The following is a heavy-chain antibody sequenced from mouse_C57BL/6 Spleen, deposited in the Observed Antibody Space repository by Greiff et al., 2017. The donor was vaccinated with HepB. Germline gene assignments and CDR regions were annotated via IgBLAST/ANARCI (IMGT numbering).Heavy chain of an antibody. V-gene: IGHV1-82*01. CDR1: GYAFSSSW. CDR3: ARGGYCYYGSSYGDAMDY. Sequence: QVQLQQSGPELVKPGASVKISCKASGYAFSSSWMNWVKQRPGKGLEWIGRIYPGDGDTNYNGKFKGKATLTADKSSSTAYMQLSSLTSEDSAVYFCARGGYCYYGSSYGDAMDYWGQGTSVTVSS. D-gene: IGHD1-1*01. J-gene: IGHJ4*01. CDR2: IYPGDGDT.